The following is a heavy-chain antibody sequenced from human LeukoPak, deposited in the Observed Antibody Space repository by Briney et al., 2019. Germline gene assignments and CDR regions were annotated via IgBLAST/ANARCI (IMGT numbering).Heavy chain of an antibody. CDR1: GGSISSSSYY. Sequence: PSETLSLTCTVSGGSISSSSYYWGWIRQPPGKGLEWIGSIYYSGSTYYNPSLKSRVTISVDTSKNQFSLKLSSVTAADTAVYYCASPYDSSGYYYFAYWGQGTLVTVSS. CDR2: IYYSGST. J-gene: IGHJ4*02. CDR3: ASPYDSSGYYYFAY. D-gene: IGHD3-22*01. V-gene: IGHV4-39*07.